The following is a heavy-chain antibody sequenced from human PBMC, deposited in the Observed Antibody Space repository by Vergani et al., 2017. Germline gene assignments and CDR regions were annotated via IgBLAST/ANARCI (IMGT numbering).Heavy chain of an antibody. CDR3: ARDSPGVDYGSEGWFDP. CDR1: GDSISSGNN. D-gene: IGHD3-10*01. V-gene: IGHV4-38-2*02. CDR2: VSHSGET. J-gene: IGHJ5*02. Sequence: QVNLQESGPGLVKPSETLSLTCAVSGDSISSGNNWGWIRQPPGRGLEWISSVSHSGETYFNPSLKGRVSISMDTSKNHLSLKLCTWTAADTAVYYCARDSPGVDYGSEGWFDPWSQGTLVTVSS.